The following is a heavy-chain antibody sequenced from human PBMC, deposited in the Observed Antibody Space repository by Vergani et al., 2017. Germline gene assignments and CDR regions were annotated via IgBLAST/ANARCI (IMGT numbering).Heavy chain of an antibody. CDR2: IRSKANSYAT. Sequence: EVQLVESGGGLVQPGGSLKLSCAASGFPFSGSAMHWVRQASGKGLEWVGRIRSKANSYATAYAASVKGRFTISRDDSQNTAYLQMNSLKTEATAVYYCTSRGSGGSAGGGQGTLVTVSS. CDR3: TSRGSGGSAG. V-gene: IGHV3-73*02. J-gene: IGHJ4*02. CDR1: GFPFSGSA. D-gene: IGHD6-19*01.